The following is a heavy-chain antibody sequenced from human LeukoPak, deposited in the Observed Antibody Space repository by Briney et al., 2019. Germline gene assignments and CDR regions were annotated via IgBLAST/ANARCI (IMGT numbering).Heavy chain of an antibody. J-gene: IGHJ4*02. CDR1: GFTFSSYE. V-gene: IGHV3-48*03. D-gene: IGHD5-12*01. CDR3: ARGTGVATIDFNIDY. CDR2: ISSSGSTI. Sequence: GGSLRLSCAASGFTFSSYEMNWVRQAPGKGLEWVSYISSSGSTIYYSDSVKGRFTISRDNAKNSLYLQMNSLRAEDTAVYYCARGTGVATIDFNIDYWGQGTLVTVSS.